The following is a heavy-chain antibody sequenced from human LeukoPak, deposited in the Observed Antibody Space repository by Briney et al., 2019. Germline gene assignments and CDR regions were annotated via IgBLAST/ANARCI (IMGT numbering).Heavy chain of an antibody. Sequence: KPSETLSLTCTVSGVSISSGGYYWSWIRQHPGKGLEWIGYIYYSGSTYYNPSLKSRVTISVDTSKNQFSLKLSSVTAADTAVYYCASRGGYYDSSGYRYFDYWGQGTLVTVSS. CDR1: GVSISSGGYY. CDR3: ASRGGYYDSSGYRYFDY. V-gene: IGHV4-31*03. D-gene: IGHD3-22*01. J-gene: IGHJ4*02. CDR2: IYYSGST.